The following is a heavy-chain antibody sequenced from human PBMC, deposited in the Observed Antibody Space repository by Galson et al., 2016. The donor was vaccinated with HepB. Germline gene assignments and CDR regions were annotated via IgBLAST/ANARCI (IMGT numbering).Heavy chain of an antibody. CDR1: GFTFSSYA. D-gene: IGHD3-22*01. CDR2: ISGSGGST. Sequence: SLRLSCAASGFTFSSYAMSWVRQAPEKGLEWVSSISGSGGSTYYADSVKGRFTISRDNSKNTLYLQMNSLRAEDTAVYYCAKDSKMTMIAKLTRGHRVLHDDWGQGTLVTVSS. V-gene: IGHV3-23*01. CDR3: AKDSKMTMIAKLTRGHRVLHDD. J-gene: IGHJ4*02.